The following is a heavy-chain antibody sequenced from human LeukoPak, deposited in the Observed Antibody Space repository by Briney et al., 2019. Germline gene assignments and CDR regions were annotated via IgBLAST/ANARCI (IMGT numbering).Heavy chain of an antibody. D-gene: IGHD2-15*01. CDR3: ARGHCNGVDWTGAGCDSFDI. J-gene: IGHJ3*02. CDR1: GYTFTGYY. CDR2: INPNSGGT. Sequence: ASVKVSCKASGYTFTGYYMHWVRQAPGQGLEWMGWINPNSGGTNYAQKFQGRVTMTRDTSISTAYMELSRLKSDDTAMYYCARGHCNGVDWTGAGCDSFDIWGQGTMVTVSS. V-gene: IGHV1-2*02.